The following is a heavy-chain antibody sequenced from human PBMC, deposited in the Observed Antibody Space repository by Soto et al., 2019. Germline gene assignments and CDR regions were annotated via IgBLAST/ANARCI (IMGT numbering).Heavy chain of an antibody. Sequence: QVQLQESGPGLVKPSQTLSLTCTVSGGSISSGGYYWSWIRQHPGKGLEWIGYIYYSGSTYYNPSLKSPVTMSVDTSKHQFSLKLSSVTAADTAVDYGARGATMVRGVNIYYFYYWGQGTLVTVSS. V-gene: IGHV4-31*01. D-gene: IGHD3-10*01. CDR1: GGSISSGGYY. J-gene: IGHJ4*02. CDR2: IYYSGST. CDR3: ARGATMVRGVNIYYFYY.